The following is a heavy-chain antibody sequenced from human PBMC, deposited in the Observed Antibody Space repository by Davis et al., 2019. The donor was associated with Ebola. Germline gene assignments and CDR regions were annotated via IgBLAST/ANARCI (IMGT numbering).Heavy chain of an antibody. CDR2: ISYDGSNK. Sequence: PGGSLRLSCAASGFTFSSYWMNWVRQAPGKGLEWVAVISYDGSNKYYADSVKGRFTISRDNSKNTLYLQMNSLRAEDTAVYYCASTIFGVGGMDVWGQGTTVTVSS. CDR1: GFTFSSYW. CDR3: ASTIFGVGGMDV. J-gene: IGHJ6*02. V-gene: IGHV3-30*03. D-gene: IGHD3-3*01.